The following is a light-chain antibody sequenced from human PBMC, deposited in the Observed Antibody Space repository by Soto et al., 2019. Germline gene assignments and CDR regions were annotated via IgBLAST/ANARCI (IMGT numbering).Light chain of an antibody. CDR1: QSVSSS. V-gene: IGKV3-15*01. J-gene: IGKJ1*01. Sequence: EIVMTQSPATLSVSPGERATLSCRASQSVSSSLAWYQQKPGQAPRLLFYGASTRATGVPARFSGSGSGTEFTLTISSLQSEDLAVYYCQQRASGPWTFGQGTRV. CDR3: QQRASGPWT. CDR2: GAS.